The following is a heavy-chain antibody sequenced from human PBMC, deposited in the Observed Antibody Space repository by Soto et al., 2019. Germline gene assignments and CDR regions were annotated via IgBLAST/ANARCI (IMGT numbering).Heavy chain of an antibody. V-gene: IGHV1-3*01. CDR2: INAGNGNT. Sequence: QVQLVQSGAEVKKPGASVKVSCKASGYTFTSYAMHWVRQAPGQRLEWMGWINAGNGNTKYSQKFKGKVTITRDTSARTAYRELRSLRSEDTAVYYCARSRGYYGSGSYFWFDYWGQGTLVTVSS. D-gene: IGHD3-10*01. J-gene: IGHJ4*02. CDR3: ARSRGYYGSGSYFWFDY. CDR1: GYTFTSYA.